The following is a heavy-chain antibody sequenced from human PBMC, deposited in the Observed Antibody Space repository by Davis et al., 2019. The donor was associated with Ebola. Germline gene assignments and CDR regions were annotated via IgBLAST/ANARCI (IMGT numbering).Heavy chain of an antibody. D-gene: IGHD3-22*01. CDR1: GFTFSRHR. CDR2: IKEDESEL. Sequence: PAGSLRLPCEASGFTFSRHRMSWVRQAPGKGLDWVATIKEDESELYYVDSVKGRFTISRDNADNSLYLQMNSLRAEDTAVYYCVRVRVEDNSVYRPLDRWGQGTLVTVSS. J-gene: IGHJ5*02. V-gene: IGHV3-7*01. CDR3: VRVRVEDNSVYRPLDR.